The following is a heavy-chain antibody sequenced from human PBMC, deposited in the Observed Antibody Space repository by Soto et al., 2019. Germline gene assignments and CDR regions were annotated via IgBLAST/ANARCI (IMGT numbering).Heavy chain of an antibody. CDR3: ARGSGITVFGVIRPVDY. V-gene: IGHV4-59*01. D-gene: IGHD3-3*01. CDR1: GGSIDYYY. J-gene: IGHJ4*02. CDR2: IYHSGST. Sequence: SETLSLTCTVSGGSIDYYYWSWIRQPPGKGLEWIGYIYHSGSTNYNPSLKSRVTMSVDTSKNHFSLKLTSVTAADTAVYYCARGSGITVFGVIRPVDYWGQRTRVTVSS.